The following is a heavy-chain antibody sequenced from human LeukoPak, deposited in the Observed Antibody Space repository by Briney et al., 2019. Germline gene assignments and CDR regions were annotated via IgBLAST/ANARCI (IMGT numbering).Heavy chain of an antibody. D-gene: IGHD2-2*02. CDR2: IYHSGST. J-gene: IGHJ5*02. CDR1: GGSISSGGYY. Sequence: PSQTLSLTCTVSGGSISSGGYYWSWIRQPPGKGLEWIGYIYHSGSTYYNPSLKSRVTISVDRSKNQLSLKLSSVTAADTAVYYCARERGIVVVPAAIGSNWFDPWGQGTLVTVSS. V-gene: IGHV4-30-2*01. CDR3: ARERGIVVVPAAIGSNWFDP.